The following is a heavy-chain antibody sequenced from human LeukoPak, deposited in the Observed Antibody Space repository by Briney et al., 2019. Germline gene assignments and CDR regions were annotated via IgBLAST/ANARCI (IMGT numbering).Heavy chain of an antibody. D-gene: IGHD3-3*01. Sequence: GGSLRLSCAASGFTFSNYAVTWVRQAPGKGLDWVSSITANGDTTYYADSVKGRFTISRDNSKNTLYLQMSSLRAEDTAVYYCATFGVIVRNNYLDYWGQGALVAVSS. CDR1: GFTFSNYA. V-gene: IGHV3-23*01. CDR3: ATFGVIVRNNYLDY. J-gene: IGHJ4*02. CDR2: ITANGDTT.